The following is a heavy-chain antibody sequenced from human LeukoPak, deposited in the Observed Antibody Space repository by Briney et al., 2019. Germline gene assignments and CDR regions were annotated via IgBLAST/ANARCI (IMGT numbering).Heavy chain of an antibody. Sequence: KPSETLSLTCTVSGGSISSSSYYWGWIRQPPGKGLEWIGSIYYSGSTYYNPSLKSRVTISVDTSKNQFSLKLSSVTAADTAVYYCASIGSSSSSIDYWGQGTLVTVSS. V-gene: IGHV4-39*07. D-gene: IGHD6-6*01. CDR1: GGSISSSSYY. CDR3: ASIGSSSSSIDY. CDR2: IYYSGST. J-gene: IGHJ4*02.